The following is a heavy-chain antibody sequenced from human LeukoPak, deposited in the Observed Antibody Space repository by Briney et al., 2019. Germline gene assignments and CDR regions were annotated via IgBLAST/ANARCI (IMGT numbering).Heavy chain of an antibody. D-gene: IGHD2-15*01. J-gene: IGHJ3*02. Sequence: AETLSLTCAVYGGSFSGYYWSWIRQSPGKGLEWIGEINHSGSTNYNPPLKSRVTISVDTSKNQFSLKLSSVTAADTAVYYCAGILGYCSGGSCYEAFDIWGQGTMVTVSS. CDR3: AGILGYCSGGSCYEAFDI. V-gene: IGHV4-34*01. CDR1: GGSFSGYY. CDR2: INHSGST.